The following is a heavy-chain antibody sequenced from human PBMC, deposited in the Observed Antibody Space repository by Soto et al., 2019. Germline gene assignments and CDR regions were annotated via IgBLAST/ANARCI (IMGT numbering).Heavy chain of an antibody. CDR1: GFTFSSYA. J-gene: IGHJ6*02. CDR2: ISYDESNK. Sequence: GGSLRLSCAASGFTFSSYAMHWVRQAPGKGLEWVAVISYDESNKYYADSVKGRFTISRDNSKNTLYLQMNSLRAEDTAVYYCARDSDYDFWSGYLYYYYGMDVWGQGTTVTVSS. D-gene: IGHD3-3*01. V-gene: IGHV3-30-3*01. CDR3: ARDSDYDFWSGYLYYYYGMDV.